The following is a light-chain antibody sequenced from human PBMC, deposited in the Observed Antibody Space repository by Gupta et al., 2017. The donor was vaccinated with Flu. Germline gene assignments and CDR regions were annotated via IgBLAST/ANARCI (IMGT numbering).Light chain of an antibody. J-gene: IGKJ2*01. V-gene: IGKV3-11*01. CDR3: QQRSGLPMYT. Sequence: PGDSAILSCRASQSVRNQLAWYKQRPGQPPRLLMYDASRRDAGIPARFSGSGYGKDFTLTITTREPEDFAVYYCQQRSGLPMYTFGQGTKLEIK. CDR1: QSVRNQ. CDR2: DAS.